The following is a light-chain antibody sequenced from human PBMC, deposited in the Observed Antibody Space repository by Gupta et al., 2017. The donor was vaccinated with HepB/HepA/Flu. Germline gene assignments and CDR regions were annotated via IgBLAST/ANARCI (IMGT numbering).Light chain of an antibody. V-gene: IGKV1-5*03. CDR2: EAS. J-gene: IGKJ1*01. Sequence: DIQMTQSPSTLSASVGDTVTITCRASQSISRYLAWYQQTPGKAPKVLISEASTLEIGVPSRFNGSGSGTEFTLTISSLQPDDFGTYYCQQYNSLWTFGQGTKVEIK. CDR3: QQYNSLWT. CDR1: QSISRY.